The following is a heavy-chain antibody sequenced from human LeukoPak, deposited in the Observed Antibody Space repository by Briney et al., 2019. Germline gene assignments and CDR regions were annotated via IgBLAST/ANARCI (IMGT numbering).Heavy chain of an antibody. CDR2: ISGSGGST. Sequence: GGSLRLSCAASGFTFSSYAMSWVRQAPGKGLEWVSAISGSGGSTYYADSVKGRFTISRDNSKNTLYLQMNSLRAEDTAVYYCAKVKTGNYYDSSGYCDYWGQGTLVTVSS. J-gene: IGHJ4*02. D-gene: IGHD3-22*01. V-gene: IGHV3-23*01. CDR1: GFTFSSYA. CDR3: AKVKTGNYYDSSGYCDY.